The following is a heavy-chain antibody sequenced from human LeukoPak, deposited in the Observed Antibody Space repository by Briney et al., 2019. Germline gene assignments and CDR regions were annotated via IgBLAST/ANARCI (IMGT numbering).Heavy chain of an antibody. CDR2: IKEDGTET. Sequence: GGSLRLSCAASGFIFSSNCMRWVRLDPGKGLEWVANIKEDGTETYYVDSVKGRFTISRDNAKNSVYLQMNSLRVEDTAVYYCTVGGTIHWVEDYWGQGTLVVVSS. V-gene: IGHV3-7*03. J-gene: IGHJ4*02. CDR3: TVGGTIHWVEDY. CDR1: GFIFSSNC. D-gene: IGHD1-26*01.